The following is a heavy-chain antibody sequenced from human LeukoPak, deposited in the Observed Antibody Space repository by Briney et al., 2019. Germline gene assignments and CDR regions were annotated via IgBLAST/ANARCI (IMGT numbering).Heavy chain of an antibody. J-gene: IGHJ3*01. CDR2: IYPDDSDT. D-gene: IGHD3-22*01. V-gene: IGHV5-51*01. Sequence: GESLKISCKGSGYRFNAYWIAWVRQMPGKGLEWMGIIYPDDSDTRSSPSFQGQVTISADKPVRTAYLQWSSLKASDTAMYYCARPNITSYYDSRGYDAFDVWGQGTMVTVSS. CDR1: GYRFNAYW. CDR3: ARPNITSYYDSRGYDAFDV.